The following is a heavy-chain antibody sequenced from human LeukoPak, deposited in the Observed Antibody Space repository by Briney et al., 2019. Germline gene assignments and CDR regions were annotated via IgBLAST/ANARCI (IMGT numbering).Heavy chain of an antibody. D-gene: IGHD4-17*01. CDR1: GYTFTGYY. Sequence: ASVKVSCKASGYTFTGYYMHWVRQAPGQGLEWMGWINPNSGGTNYAQKFQGWVTMTRDTSISTAYMELSRLRSDDTAVYYCAAIFYGDHRGAFDIWGQGTMVTVSS. CDR2: INPNSGGT. CDR3: AAIFYGDHRGAFDI. V-gene: IGHV1-2*04. J-gene: IGHJ3*02.